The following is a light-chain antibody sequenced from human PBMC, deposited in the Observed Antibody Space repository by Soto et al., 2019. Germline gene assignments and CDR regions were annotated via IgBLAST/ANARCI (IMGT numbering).Light chain of an antibody. CDR3: SSYTISSLYV. Sequence: QSVLTQPASVSGSPGQSITISCTGTSSDVGGYNYVSWYQQLPGKAPKLMIYDVSDRPSGVSNRFSGSKSGNTASLTISGLQAEDEADYYCSSYTISSLYVFGTGTKLTVL. CDR2: DVS. J-gene: IGLJ1*01. CDR1: SSDVGGYNY. V-gene: IGLV2-14*01.